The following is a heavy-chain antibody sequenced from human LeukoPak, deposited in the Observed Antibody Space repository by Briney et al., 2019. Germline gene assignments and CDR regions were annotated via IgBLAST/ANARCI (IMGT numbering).Heavy chain of an antibody. CDR1: GGSISSGSYY. J-gene: IGHJ6*03. Sequence: PSETLSLTCTVSGGSISSGSYYWSWIRQPAGKGLEWIGRIYTSGSTNYNPSLKSRVTISVDTSKNQFSLKLSSVTAADTAVYYCAREWRRATLRPGYYYYYYMDVWGKGTTVTISS. CDR3: AREWRRATLRPGYYYYYYMDV. CDR2: IYTSGST. V-gene: IGHV4-61*02. D-gene: IGHD5-12*01.